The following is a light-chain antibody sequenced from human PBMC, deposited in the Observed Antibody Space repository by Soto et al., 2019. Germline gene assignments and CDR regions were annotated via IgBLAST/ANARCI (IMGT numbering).Light chain of an antibody. Sequence: QAVVTQEPSLTVSPGGTVTLTCGSSTGAVTSGHYPYWFQQKPGQAPRTLIYDTSNKHSWTPARFSGSLLGGKAALTLSGAQTEDEAEYYCLLSYSGARPYVFGTGTKVTVL. CDR2: DTS. CDR3: LLSYSGARPYV. CDR1: TGAVTSGHY. J-gene: IGLJ1*01. V-gene: IGLV7-46*01.